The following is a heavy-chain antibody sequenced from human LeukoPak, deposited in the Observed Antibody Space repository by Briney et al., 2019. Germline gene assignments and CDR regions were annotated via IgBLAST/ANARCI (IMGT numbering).Heavy chain of an antibody. CDR2: ISSSSSYI. J-gene: IGHJ4*02. CDR1: GFTFSSYS. CDR3: ARDWNYDAVDY. D-gene: IGHD1-7*01. Sequence: GGSLRLSCAASGFTFSSYSMNWVRQAPGKGLEWVSSISSSSSYIYYADSVKGRFTISRDNAKNTLYLQMNSLRAEDTAVYYCARDWNYDAVDYWGQGTLVTVSS. V-gene: IGHV3-21*01.